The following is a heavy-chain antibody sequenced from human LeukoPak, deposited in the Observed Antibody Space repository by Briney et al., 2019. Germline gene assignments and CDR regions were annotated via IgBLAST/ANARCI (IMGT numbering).Heavy chain of an antibody. Sequence: GGSLRLSCAASGFTYSSYSMNWVRQAPGKGLEWVSSISSSSSYIYYADSVKGRFTISRDNAKNSLYLQMNSLRAEDTAVYYCASPLYCSGGICYSEFGYWGQGTLVTVSS. J-gene: IGHJ4*02. CDR1: GFTYSSYS. D-gene: IGHD2-15*01. CDR3: ASPLYCSGGICYSEFGY. CDR2: ISSSSSYI. V-gene: IGHV3-21*01.